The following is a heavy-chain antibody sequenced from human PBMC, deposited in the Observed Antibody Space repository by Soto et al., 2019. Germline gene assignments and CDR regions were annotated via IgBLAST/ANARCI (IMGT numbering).Heavy chain of an antibody. J-gene: IGHJ5*02. CDR3: AIHSTGYEDS. CDR2: IHPSDFDT. D-gene: IGHD5-12*01. V-gene: IGHV5-51*07. Sequence: QMPGKGLEWMGIIHPSDFDTRYSPSFQGQVTISADKSISTAYLQWSSLRASDTAMYYCAIHSTGYEDSWGQGTLVTSPQ.